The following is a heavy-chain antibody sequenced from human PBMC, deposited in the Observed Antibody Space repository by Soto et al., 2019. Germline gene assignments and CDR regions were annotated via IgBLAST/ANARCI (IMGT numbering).Heavy chain of an antibody. CDR3: ASSRRSYDSSGYSFDY. J-gene: IGHJ4*02. V-gene: IGHV1-69*13. CDR1: GGTFSSYA. CDR2: ITPIFGTA. Sequence: SVKVSCKASGGTFSSYAISWVRQAPGQGLEWMGGITPIFGTANYAQKFQGRVTITADESTSTAYMELSSLRSEDTAVYYCASSRRSYDSSGYSFDYWGQGTLVTVSS. D-gene: IGHD3-22*01.